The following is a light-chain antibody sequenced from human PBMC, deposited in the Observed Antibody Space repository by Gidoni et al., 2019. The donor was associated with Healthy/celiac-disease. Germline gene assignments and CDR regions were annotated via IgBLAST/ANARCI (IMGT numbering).Light chain of an antibody. V-gene: IGKV3-11*01. CDR1: QSVSSY. CDR3: QQRSNWPPPMYT. CDR2: DAS. J-gene: IGKJ2*01. Sequence: EIVLTQSPSTLSLSPGERATLSRRASQSVSSYLAWYQQKPGQAPRLLIYDASNRATGIPARFSGSGSGTDFTLTISSRKPEDFAVYYCQQRSNWPPPMYTFGQGTKLEIK.